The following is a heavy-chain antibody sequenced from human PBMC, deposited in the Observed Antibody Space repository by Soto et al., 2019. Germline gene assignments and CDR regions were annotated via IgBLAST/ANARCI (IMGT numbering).Heavy chain of an antibody. J-gene: IGHJ6*02. CDR3: AKDLKWLRPLRIHYYYYGMDV. V-gene: IGHV3-23*01. CDR1: GFTFSSYA. Sequence: GGSLRLSCAASGFTFSSYAMSWVRQAPGKGLEWVSAISGSGGSTYYADSVKGRFTISRDNSKNTLYLQMNSLRAEDTAVYYCAKDLKWLRPLRIHYYYYGMDVWGQGTTVTVSS. CDR2: ISGSGGST. D-gene: IGHD5-12*01.